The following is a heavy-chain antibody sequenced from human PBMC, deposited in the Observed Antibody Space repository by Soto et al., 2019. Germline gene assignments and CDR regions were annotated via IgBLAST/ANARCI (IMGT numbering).Heavy chain of an antibody. D-gene: IGHD1-26*01. Sequence: ASVKVSCKASGYTFTGYYMHWVRQAPGQGLEWMGWINPNSGGTSYAQKFQGWVTMTRDTSISTAYMELSRLRSDDTAVYYCARDSGELTFDYWGQGTLVTVSS. CDR1: GYTFTGYY. CDR3: ARDSGELTFDY. J-gene: IGHJ4*02. V-gene: IGHV1-2*04. CDR2: INPNSGGT.